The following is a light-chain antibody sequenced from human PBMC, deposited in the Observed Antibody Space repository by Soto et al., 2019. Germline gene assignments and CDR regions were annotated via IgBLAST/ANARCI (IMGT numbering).Light chain of an antibody. CDR3: AAWDDSLNGPV. CDR1: TSNIGGNV. CDR2: SNN. Sequence: QSVLTQPPSASGTPGQRVTISCSGSTSNIGGNVVNWYQQLPATAPKLLIYSNNQRPSGVPDRFSGSKSGTSASLAISGLQSEDEADYYCAAWDDSLNGPVFGGGTKVTVL. J-gene: IGLJ3*02. V-gene: IGLV1-44*01.